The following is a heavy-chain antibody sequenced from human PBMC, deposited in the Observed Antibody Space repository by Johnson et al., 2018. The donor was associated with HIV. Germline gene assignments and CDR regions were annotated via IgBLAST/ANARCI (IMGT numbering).Heavy chain of an antibody. V-gene: IGHV3-11*01. J-gene: IGHJ3*02. CDR1: GFTFTDYY. D-gene: IGHD1-26*01. Sequence: QVQLVESGGSLVKPGGSMRLSCAASGFTFTDYYMTWIRQAPGKGLEWVSHISTSGGGIYYADSVKGRFTISRDNARNSLYLQMNSLRAEDTALYYCARVESGSSAFDIWGQGTMVTVSS. CDR2: ISTSGGGI. CDR3: ARVESGSSAFDI.